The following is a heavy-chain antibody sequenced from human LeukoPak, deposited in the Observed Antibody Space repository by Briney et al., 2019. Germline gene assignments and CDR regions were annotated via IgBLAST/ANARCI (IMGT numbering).Heavy chain of an antibody. CDR2: IIPILGIA. Sequence: ASVKVSCKASGGTFSSYAISWVRQAPGQGLEWMGRIIPILGIANYAQKFQGRVTITADKSTSTAYMELRSLRSDDTAVYYCARGRIVVVIATDPGTYYFDYWGQGTLVTVSS. J-gene: IGHJ4*02. D-gene: IGHD2-21*01. V-gene: IGHV1-69*04. CDR3: ARGRIVVVIATDPGTYYFDY. CDR1: GGTFSSYA.